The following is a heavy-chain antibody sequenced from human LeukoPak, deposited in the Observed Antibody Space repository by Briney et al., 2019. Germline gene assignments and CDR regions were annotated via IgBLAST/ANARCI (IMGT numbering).Heavy chain of an antibody. CDR1: GFTFSSYW. CDR3: ARGDYSSHTL. V-gene: IGHV3-74*01. CDR2: IKTDGSDT. D-gene: IGHD4-11*01. J-gene: IGHJ4*02. Sequence: GGSLRLSCAASGFTFSSYWMHWVRQSPGKGLVWVSRIKTDGSDTYYADSVRGRFTISRDNAKNTLYLQMDSLRAEDTAVYFCARGDYSSHTLWGQETLVTVSS.